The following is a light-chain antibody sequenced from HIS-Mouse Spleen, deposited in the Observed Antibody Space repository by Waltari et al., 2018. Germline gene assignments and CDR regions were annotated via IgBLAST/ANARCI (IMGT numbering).Light chain of an antibody. J-gene: IGLJ3*02. Sequence: SYELTQPSSVSVSPGQTARITCPGDLLAKKYARWFQQKPGQAPGLVIYKDSERPSGIPERFSGSSSGTTVTLTISGAQVEDEADYYCYSAADNNRVFGGGTKLTVL. V-gene: IGLV3-27*01. CDR2: KDS. CDR1: LLAKKY. CDR3: YSAADNNRV.